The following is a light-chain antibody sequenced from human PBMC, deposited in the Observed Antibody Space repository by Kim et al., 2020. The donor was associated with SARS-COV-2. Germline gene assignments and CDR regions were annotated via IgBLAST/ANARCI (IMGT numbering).Light chain of an antibody. CDR1: QSVGGNY. V-gene: IGKV3-20*01. CDR3: QQYSSAALT. J-gene: IGKJ4*01. Sequence: EIVLTQSPGTLSLSPGERATLSCRASQSVGGNYLAWYQQKPGQAPRLLIYGASSRATGIPDRFSGNGSGTDFTLTISGLEPDDSAVYYCQQYSSAALTFGGGTKVDIK. CDR2: GAS.